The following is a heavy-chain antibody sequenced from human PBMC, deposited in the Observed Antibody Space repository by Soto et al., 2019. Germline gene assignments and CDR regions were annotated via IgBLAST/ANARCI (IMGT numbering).Heavy chain of an antibody. D-gene: IGHD3-10*01. J-gene: IGHJ6*02. V-gene: IGHV1-69*01. CDR2: VSPPFRTS. CDR1: GVSFNNNG. Sequence: QVQLVQSGAEVKKPGSSVKVSCKTSGVSFNNNGIGWVRQAPGHGLEWMGGVSPPFRTSNYARKFQGRISITADASTGTVNMELSSLTSEDTAQYYWARVFYFGSGSYSPYGMDVWGQGTTVTVSS. CDR3: ARVFYFGSGSYSPYGMDV.